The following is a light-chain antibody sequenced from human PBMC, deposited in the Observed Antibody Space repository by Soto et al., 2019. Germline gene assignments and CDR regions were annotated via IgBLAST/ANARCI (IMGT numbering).Light chain of an antibody. J-gene: IGKJ1*01. Sequence: EIVMTKAPTTLSVSPGDRATLSFRALQSVSTNLAWYQQKPGQVPSLLIYDASTLQSGVASRFSGSGSGTEFTLIISGLQPDDSATYYCQQYTNTNNPWMFGQGTKVDIK. CDR1: QSVSTN. CDR3: QQYTNTNNPWM. V-gene: IGKV3-15*01. CDR2: DAS.